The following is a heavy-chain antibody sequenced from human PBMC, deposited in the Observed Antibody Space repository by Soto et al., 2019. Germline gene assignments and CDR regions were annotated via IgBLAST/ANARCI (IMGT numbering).Heavy chain of an antibody. CDR2: IYWDDDK. V-gene: IGHV2-5*02. Sequence: QVTLKESGPTLLKPTQPLTLTCTFSGFSLNTHGVGVGWFRQPPGKALEWLALIYWDDDKRYRPSLNNRLTITKDTSKNQVVLKMTNMDPVDTATYYCALTIFQVSGRFDPWGQGTLVIVSS. CDR3: ALTIFQVSGRFDP. D-gene: IGHD3-3*01. J-gene: IGHJ5*02. CDR1: GFSLNTHGVG.